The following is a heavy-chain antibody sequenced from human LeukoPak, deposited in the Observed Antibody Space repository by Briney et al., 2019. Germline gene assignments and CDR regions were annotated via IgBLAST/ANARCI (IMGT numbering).Heavy chain of an antibody. J-gene: IGHJ4*02. D-gene: IGHD6-19*01. Sequence: ASVKVSCKAFGYTFTGYYMHWVRQDPGQGLEGMGWINANSGGTNYAQKFQGRVTMTRDTSNSTAYMELSRVRSDDTAVYCCARTLAVVPDNFDGWGQGTLVTVS. CDR1: GYTFTGYY. CDR2: INANSGGT. V-gene: IGHV1-2*02. CDR3: ARTLAVVPDNFDG.